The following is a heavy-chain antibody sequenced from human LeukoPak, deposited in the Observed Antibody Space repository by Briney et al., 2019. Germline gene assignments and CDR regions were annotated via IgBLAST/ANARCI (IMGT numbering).Heavy chain of an antibody. J-gene: IGHJ4*02. Sequence: ASVKVSCKAPLDTPITDDTKWGPQATGQGLEWMGWMNPNSGSTGYAQKFQGRVTITRNTSISTAYMELSGLRSEAKAVYYCARGRSTVCPYCFEYWGQGTLVTVSS. V-gene: IGHV1-8*03. CDR1: DTPITDD. CDR2: MNPNSGST. CDR3: ARGRSTVCPYCFEY. D-gene: IGHD4-17*01.